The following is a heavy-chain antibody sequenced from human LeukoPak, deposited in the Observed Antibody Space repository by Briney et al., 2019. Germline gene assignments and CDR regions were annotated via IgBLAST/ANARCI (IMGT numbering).Heavy chain of an antibody. CDR3: ARASGTEGGYYYYYYMDV. CDR1: GGTFSSYA. V-gene: IGHV1-69*01. D-gene: IGHD1-26*01. CDR2: IIPIFGTA. Sequence: SVKVSCKASGGTFSSYAISWVRQAPGQGLEWMGGIIPIFGTANYAQKFQGRVTITADESTSTAYMELSSLRSEDTAVYYCARASGTEGGYYYYYYMDVWGKGTTVTVSS. J-gene: IGHJ6*03.